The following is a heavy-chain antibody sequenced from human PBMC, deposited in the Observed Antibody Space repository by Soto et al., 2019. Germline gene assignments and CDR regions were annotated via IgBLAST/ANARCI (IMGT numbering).Heavy chain of an antibody. D-gene: IGHD7-27*01. J-gene: IGHJ2*01. CDR3: AKGNWGWDFWYFDL. V-gene: IGHV3-23*01. Sequence: EVQLLESGGGLVQPGGSLRLSCEASGFTLSSYAMSWVRQAPGKGLEWVSTFSVSGGSTYYADSVKGRFTISRDSSKNTLDLQMKSLRAEDTAIYDCAKGNWGWDFWYFDLWGRGTLVTVSS. CDR1: GFTLSSYA. CDR2: FSVSGGST.